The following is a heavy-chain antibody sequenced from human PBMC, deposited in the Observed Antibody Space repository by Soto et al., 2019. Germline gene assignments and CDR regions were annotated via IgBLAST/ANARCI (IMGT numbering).Heavy chain of an antibody. CDR2: ISAGGDAT. D-gene: IGHD3-22*01. V-gene: IGHV3-23*01. J-gene: IGHJ3*01. CDR3: AKDTGSDYYYDSSGYYSAFDV. Sequence: GGSLRLSCAASGFTFSNYAMIWARQAPGKGLEWVSTISAGGDATFYADSVKGRFTISRDNSKNTLYLQMNSLRADDTAVYYCAKDTGSDYYYDSSGYYSAFDVWGQGTMVTVSS. CDR1: GFTFSNYA.